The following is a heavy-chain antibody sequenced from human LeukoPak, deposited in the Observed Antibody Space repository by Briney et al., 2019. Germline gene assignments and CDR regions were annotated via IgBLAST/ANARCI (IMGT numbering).Heavy chain of an antibody. Sequence: GGSLRLSCSASGFTLSNFWIHWVRQAPGKGLVWVSRINTDGSSTNYADSVKGRFAVSRDNAKNTLYLQMNSLRVEDTAVYYCARVIGWDEPFDLWGQGTMVTVSS. J-gene: IGHJ3*01. D-gene: IGHD1-26*01. V-gene: IGHV3-74*01. CDR1: GFTLSNFW. CDR3: ARVIGWDEPFDL. CDR2: INTDGSST.